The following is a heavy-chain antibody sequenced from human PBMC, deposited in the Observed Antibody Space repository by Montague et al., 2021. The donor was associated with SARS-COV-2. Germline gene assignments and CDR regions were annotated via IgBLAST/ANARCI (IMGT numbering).Heavy chain of an antibody. D-gene: IGHD1-1*01. V-gene: IGHV3-21*01. CDR1: EFTFSDYD. Sequence: SLRLSCAASEFTFSDYDMNWVRHAPGKGLEWVSSITSTSRYIHYADSVRGRFTISRANGKKLLYLQMNSLRAEDTAIYYCAGGILRSPVGLDYWGQGTLVTVSA. J-gene: IGHJ4*02. CDR3: AGGILRSPVGLDY. CDR2: ITSTSRYI.